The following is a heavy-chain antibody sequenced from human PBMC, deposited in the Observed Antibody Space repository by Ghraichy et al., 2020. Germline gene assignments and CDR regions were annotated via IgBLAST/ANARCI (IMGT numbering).Heavy chain of an antibody. V-gene: IGHV3-30-3*01. CDR2: ISYDGSNK. CDR1: GFTFSSYA. CDR3: ARTRRSRRGYYYGMDV. Sequence: GGSLRLSCAASGFTFSSYAMHWVRQAPGKGLEWVAVISYDGSNKYYADSVKGRFTISRDNSKNTLYLQMNSLRAEDTAVYYCARTRRSRRGYYYGMDVWGQGTTVTVSS. D-gene: IGHD1-26*01. J-gene: IGHJ6*02.